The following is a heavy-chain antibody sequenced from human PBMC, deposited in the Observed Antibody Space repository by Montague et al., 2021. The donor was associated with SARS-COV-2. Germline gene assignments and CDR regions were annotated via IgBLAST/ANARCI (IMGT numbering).Heavy chain of an antibody. Sequence: SETLSLTCTVSGGSISNYYWSWIRQPPGRGLEWIGYIYDSGSTDYSPSLKSRVTISLDTSKNQFSLKVTSVAAADTAAYYCASGGGYYNYGFDVWGQGTTVTVSS. CDR2: IYDSGST. V-gene: IGHV4-59*01. CDR3: ASGGGYYNYGFDV. J-gene: IGHJ6*02. D-gene: IGHD3-22*01. CDR1: GGSISNYY.